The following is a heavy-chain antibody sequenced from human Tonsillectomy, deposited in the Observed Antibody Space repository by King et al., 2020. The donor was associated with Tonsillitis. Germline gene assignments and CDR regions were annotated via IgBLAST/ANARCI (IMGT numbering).Heavy chain of an antibody. D-gene: IGHD3-10*01. V-gene: IGHV3-7*01. J-gene: IGHJ4*02. CDR2: IKEDGSEK. CDR1: GFTFSSSW. Sequence: VQLVESGGGLVQPGGSLRLSCAASGFTFSSSWMSWVRQAPGKGLEWVANIKEDGSEKHYVDSAKGRFTISRDNAKNSLYLQMNSLRAEDTAVYYCASEYRRGYWGQGTLFTVSS. CDR3: ASEYRRGY.